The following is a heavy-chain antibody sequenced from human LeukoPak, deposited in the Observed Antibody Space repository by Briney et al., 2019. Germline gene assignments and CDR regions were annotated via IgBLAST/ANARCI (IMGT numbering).Heavy chain of an antibody. CDR3: ARGGYSYGLLRSIQVSLDYYMDV. Sequence: SETLSLTCAVYVGSFSGYYWSWTRQPPGKGLEWIGEINHRGRTNYDPSLKSRVTISVDTSKNQFSLKLSSVTAADTAVYYWARGGYSYGLLRSIQVSLDYYMDVWGKGTTVTVSS. CDR2: INHRGRT. D-gene: IGHD5-18*01. V-gene: IGHV4-34*01. J-gene: IGHJ6*03. CDR1: VGSFSGYY.